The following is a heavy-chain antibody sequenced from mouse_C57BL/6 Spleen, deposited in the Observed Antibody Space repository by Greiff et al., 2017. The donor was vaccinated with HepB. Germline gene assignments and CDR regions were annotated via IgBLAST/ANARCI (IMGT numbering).Heavy chain of an antibody. J-gene: IGHJ2*01. CDR3: AGYYYGSSVYFDY. CDR2: IYPGSGST. V-gene: IGHV1-55*01. CDR1: GYTFTSYW. Sequence: QVQLQQSGAELVKPGASVKMSCKASGYTFTSYWITWVKQRPGQGLEWIGDIYPGSGSTNYNEKFKSKATLTVDTSSSTAYMQLSSLTSEDSAVYYCAGYYYGSSVYFDYWGQGTTLTVSS. D-gene: IGHD1-1*01.